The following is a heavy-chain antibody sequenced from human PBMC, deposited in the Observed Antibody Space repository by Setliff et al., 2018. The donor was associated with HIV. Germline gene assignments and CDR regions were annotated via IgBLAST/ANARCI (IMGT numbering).Heavy chain of an antibody. CDR1: GGSISGNTYY. CDR3: ARDAAGTADY. D-gene: IGHD6-13*01. Sequence: SETLSLTCTVSGGSISGNTYYWTWIRQPAGKAPEWIGRFHSSGGADYNPSLKSRLTISVDTSKNQFSLKLSSVTAADTAVYYCARDAAGTADYWGQGTLVTVSS. J-gene: IGHJ4*02. V-gene: IGHV4-61*02. CDR2: FHSSGGA.